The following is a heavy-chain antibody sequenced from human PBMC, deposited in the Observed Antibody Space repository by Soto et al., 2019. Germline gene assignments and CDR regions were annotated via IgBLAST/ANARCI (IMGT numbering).Heavy chain of an antibody. D-gene: IGHD2-15*01. V-gene: IGHV3-21*01. CDR3: ARDCSGGSCYPGMDV. CDR2: ISSSGYI. CDR1: GFNFNSYT. J-gene: IGHJ6*02. Sequence: EVQLVESGGGLVKPGGSLRLSCAASGFNFNSYTINWVRQAPGKRLEWLSSISSSGYIFSTDSVRGRFTISRDNAKNLVYLQINSLRAEDTAVYFRARDCSGGSCYPGMDVWGQGTTVTVSS.